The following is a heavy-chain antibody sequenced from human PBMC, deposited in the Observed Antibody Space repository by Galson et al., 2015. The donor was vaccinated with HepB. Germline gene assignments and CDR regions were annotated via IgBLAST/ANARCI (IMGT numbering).Heavy chain of an antibody. J-gene: IGHJ4*02. CDR3: ARDPPLVAPFDY. D-gene: IGHD2-8*02. CDR2: INSDSTYI. Sequence: SLRLSCAASGFTFNDYNMIWVHQAPGKGLEWVSSINSDSTYIYYADSVRGRFTISRDNAKNSLYLQMNSLRVEDTAIYYCARDPPLVAPFDYWGQGTLVTVSS. V-gene: IGHV3-21*01. CDR1: GFTFNDYN.